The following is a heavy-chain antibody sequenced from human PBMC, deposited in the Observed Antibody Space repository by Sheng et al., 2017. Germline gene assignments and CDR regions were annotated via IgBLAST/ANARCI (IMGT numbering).Heavy chain of an antibody. J-gene: IGHJ3*02. D-gene: IGHD4-17*01. CDR2: IRSKAYGGTT. Sequence: EVQLVESGGGLVQPGRSLRLSCTASGFTFGDYAMSWVRQAPGKGLEWVGFIRSKAYGGTTEYAASVKGRFTISRDDSKSIAYLQMNSLKTEDTAVYYCTLYGVSHYAFDIWGQGTMVTVSS. CDR3: TLYGVSHYAFDI. V-gene: IGHV3-49*04. CDR1: GFTFGDYA.